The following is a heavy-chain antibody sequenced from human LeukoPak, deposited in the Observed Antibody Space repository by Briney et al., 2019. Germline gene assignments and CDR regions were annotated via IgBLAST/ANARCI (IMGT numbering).Heavy chain of an antibody. D-gene: IGHD6-19*01. V-gene: IGHV3-49*03. CDR1: GFTFGDYA. J-gene: IGHJ6*02. CDR2: IRSKAYGGTT. Sequence: GGSLRLSCTASGFTFGDYAMSWFRQAPGKGLEWVGFIRSKAYGGTTEYAASVKGRFTISRDDSKSFAYLQMNSLKTEDTAVYYCTGYSSGWYLPDYYYYYGMDVWGQGTTVTVSS. CDR3: TGYSSGWYLPDYYYYYGMDV.